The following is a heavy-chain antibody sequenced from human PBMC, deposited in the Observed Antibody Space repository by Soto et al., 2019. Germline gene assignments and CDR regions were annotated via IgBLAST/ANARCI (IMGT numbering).Heavy chain of an antibody. D-gene: IGHD3-10*01. J-gene: IGHJ4*02. CDR1: GGAVSNSSHY. CDR2: IFYSGAT. V-gene: IGHV4-39*01. Sequence: PSETLSLTCTVSGGAVSNSSHYWGWIRQPPGKGLERIGSIFYSGATYYNPSLKSRVPISVDTSKNQFSMKLSSVTAADTAVYYCARHGSDPVSQLPVFYYFDYWGKASQVTVSS. CDR3: ARHGSDPVSQLPVFYYFDY.